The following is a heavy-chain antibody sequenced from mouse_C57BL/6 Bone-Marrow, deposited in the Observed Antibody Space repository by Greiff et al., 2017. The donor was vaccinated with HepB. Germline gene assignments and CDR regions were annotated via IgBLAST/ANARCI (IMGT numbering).Heavy chain of an antibody. CDR1: GYTFTDYE. D-gene: IGHD1-1*01. CDR2: IDPETGGT. J-gene: IGHJ1*03. Sequence: VQLVESGAELVRPGASVTLSCKASGYTFTDYEMHWVKQTPVHGLEWIGAIDPETGGTAYNQKFKGKAILTADKSSSTAYMELRSLTSEDSAVYYCTRSLDYYGSSYWYFDVWGTGTTVTVSS. V-gene: IGHV1-15*01. CDR3: TRSLDYYGSSYWYFDV.